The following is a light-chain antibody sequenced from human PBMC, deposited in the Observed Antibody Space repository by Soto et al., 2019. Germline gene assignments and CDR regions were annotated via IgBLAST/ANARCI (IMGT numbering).Light chain of an antibody. CDR3: SSYTSTITVL. CDR1: SSDVGASKY. Sequence: QSVLTQPASVSGSPGQSITISCTGTSSDVGASKYVSWYQHHPGKAPKLMIYEVSNRPSGVSNRFSGSKSGNTASLTISGLQAEDEADYYCSSYTSTITVLFGGGTQLTVL. CDR2: EVS. V-gene: IGLV2-14*01. J-gene: IGLJ2*01.